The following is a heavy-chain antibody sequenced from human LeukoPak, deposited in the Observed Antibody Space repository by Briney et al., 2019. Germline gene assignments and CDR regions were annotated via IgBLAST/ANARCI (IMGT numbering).Heavy chain of an antibody. CDR3: ARSSGYMSY. CDR2: IYHSGST. CDR1: HYSMSSNYY. D-gene: IGHD3-22*01. J-gene: IGHJ4*02. V-gene: IGHV4-38-2*02. Sequence: SETLSLTCTVSHYSMSSNYYWGWIRQPPGKGLGWIGSIYHSGSTYYNPSLKSRVAISVDTSKNQFSLKLTSVTAADTAVYYCARSSGYMSYWGQGTLVTVSS.